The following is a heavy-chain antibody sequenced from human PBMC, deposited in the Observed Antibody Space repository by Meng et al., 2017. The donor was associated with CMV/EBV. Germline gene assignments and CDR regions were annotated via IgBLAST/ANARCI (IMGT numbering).Heavy chain of an antibody. V-gene: IGHV1-69*05. Sequence: SVKVSCKASGGTFSSYAISWVRQAPGQGLEWMGGIIPIFGTANYAQKFQGGVTITTDASTSTAYMELSSLRSEDTAVYYCARGVGDGGIDYWGQGTLVTVSS. CDR1: GGTFSSYA. D-gene: IGHD5-24*01. J-gene: IGHJ4*02. CDR2: IIPIFGTA. CDR3: ARGVGDGGIDY.